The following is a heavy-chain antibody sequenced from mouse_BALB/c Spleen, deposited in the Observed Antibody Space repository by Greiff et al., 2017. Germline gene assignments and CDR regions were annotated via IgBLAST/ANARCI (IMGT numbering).Heavy chain of an antibody. V-gene: IGHV5-6*01. J-gene: IGHJ2*01. CDR1: GFTFSSYG. CDR3: ASYYGSSFYCDY. Sequence: DVHLVESGGDLVKPGGSLKLSCAASGFTFSSYGMSWVRQTPDKRLEWVATISSGGSYTYYPDSVKGRFTISRDNAKNTLYLQMSSLKSEDTAMYYCASYYGSSFYCDYWGQGTTLTVSS. D-gene: IGHD1-1*01. CDR2: ISSGGSYT.